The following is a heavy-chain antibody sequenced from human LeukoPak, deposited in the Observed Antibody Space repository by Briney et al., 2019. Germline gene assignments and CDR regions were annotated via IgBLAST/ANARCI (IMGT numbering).Heavy chain of an antibody. D-gene: IGHD3-22*01. CDR3: ARSDSGSRYYYYGMDV. V-gene: IGHV4-59*01. J-gene: IGHJ6*02. Sequence: PSETLSLTCTVSGGSISSYYWSWIRQPPGKGLEWIGYIYYSGSTNYNPSLKSRVTISVDTSKNQFSLKLSPVTAADTAVYYCARSDSGSRYYYYGMDVWGQGTTVTVSS. CDR1: GGSISSYY. CDR2: IYYSGST.